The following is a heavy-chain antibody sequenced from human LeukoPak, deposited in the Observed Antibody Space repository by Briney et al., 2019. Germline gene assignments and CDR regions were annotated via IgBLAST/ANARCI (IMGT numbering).Heavy chain of an antibody. D-gene: IGHD2-15*01. CDR3: ARDGFTGAVEGSPFL. CDR2: INPNSGGT. Sequence: ASVKVSCKASGYTFTAYYMHWVRQAPGQGLEWMGWINPNSGGTNYAQKFQGRVTMTRDTSISTAYMELSRLRSDDTAVYYCARDGFTGAVEGSPFLWGQGTLVTVSS. J-gene: IGHJ4*02. V-gene: IGHV1-2*02. CDR1: GYTFTAYY.